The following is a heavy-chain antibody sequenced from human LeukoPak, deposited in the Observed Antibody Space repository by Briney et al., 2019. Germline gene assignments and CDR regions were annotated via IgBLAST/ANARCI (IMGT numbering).Heavy chain of an antibody. J-gene: IGHJ4*02. V-gene: IGHV3-30*18. CDR2: ISYDGSNK. Sequence: PGGSLRLSCAASGFTFSSYGMHWVRQAPGKGLEWVTVISYDGSNKYYADSVKGRFTISRDNSKNTLYLQMNSLRAEDTAVYYCAKATVRGVERTELDYWGQGTLVTVSS. CDR3: AKATVRGVERTELDY. D-gene: IGHD3-10*01. CDR1: GFTFSSYG.